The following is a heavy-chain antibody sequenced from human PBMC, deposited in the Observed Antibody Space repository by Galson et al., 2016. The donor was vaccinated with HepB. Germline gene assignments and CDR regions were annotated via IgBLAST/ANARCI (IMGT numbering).Heavy chain of an antibody. D-gene: IGHD2-21*02. J-gene: IGHJ4*02. Sequence: SLRLSCAASGFTFSDYYMTWIRQAPGKGLEWVSYISGRGSFTNYADSLKGRFTISRDNAKSSLYLQIDSLRAEDTAVYYCVRGGRLELLLVWGQGTLVTVSS. CDR3: VRGGRLELLLV. CDR1: GFTFSDYY. V-gene: IGHV3-11*06. CDR2: ISGRGSFT.